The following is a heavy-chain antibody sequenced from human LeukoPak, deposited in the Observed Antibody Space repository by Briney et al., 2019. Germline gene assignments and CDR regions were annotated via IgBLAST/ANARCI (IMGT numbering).Heavy chain of an antibody. V-gene: IGHV4-39*01. D-gene: IGHD2-2*01. CDR2: MHYSGTT. CDR1: GGSIRSGDDY. Sequence: SETLSLTCTVSGGSIRSGDDYWGWIRQPPGKGLEWIGSMHYSGTTHYNPSLKSRVAISADTYNNQISLRLSSVTAADTAVYYCARRVVVVIVGQKNWFDPWGQRTLVTVSS. J-gene: IGHJ5*02. CDR3: ARRVVVVIVGQKNWFDP.